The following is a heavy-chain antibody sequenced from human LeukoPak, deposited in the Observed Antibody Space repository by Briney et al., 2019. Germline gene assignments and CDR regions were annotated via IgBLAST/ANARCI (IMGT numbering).Heavy chain of an antibody. J-gene: IGHJ4*02. CDR1: GFTFSNAW. Sequence: GGSLRLSCAASGFTFSNAWMSWVRQAPGKGLEWVGRIKSKTDGGTTDYAAPVKGRFTISRDDSKNTLYLQMNSLKIEDTAVYYCARVGFIGGGHYFDNWGQGTLVTVSS. CDR2: IKSKTDGGTT. D-gene: IGHD3-16*01. V-gene: IGHV3-15*01. CDR3: ARVGFIGGGHYFDN.